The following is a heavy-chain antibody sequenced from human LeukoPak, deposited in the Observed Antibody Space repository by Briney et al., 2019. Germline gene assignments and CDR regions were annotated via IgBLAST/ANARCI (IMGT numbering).Heavy chain of an antibody. CDR1: GGSFSGYY. V-gene: IGHV4-34*01. CDR2: INHSGST. J-gene: IGHJ4*02. CDR3: ARGIAARLVY. Sequence: SETLSLTCAVYGGSFSGYYWSWIRQPPGKGLEWIGEINHSGSTNYNPSLKSRVTISVDTSKNQFSLKLRSVTAADTAVYYCARGIAARLVYWGQGTLVTVSS. D-gene: IGHD6-6*01.